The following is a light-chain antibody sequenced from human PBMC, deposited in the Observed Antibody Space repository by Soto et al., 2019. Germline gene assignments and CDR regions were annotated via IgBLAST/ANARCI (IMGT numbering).Light chain of an antibody. Sequence: EIVLTQSPGTLALSLGDGATLSCRASQTVNRNYLAWYHQKPGQPPRLLIYGVSNRATGVPDRFSGGGSGTDFTLTIVRLEPDDFGAYYCQQYIDSPRTFGQGTRVEVK. CDR3: QQYIDSPRT. J-gene: IGKJ1*01. CDR2: GVS. CDR1: QTVNRNY. V-gene: IGKV3-20*01.